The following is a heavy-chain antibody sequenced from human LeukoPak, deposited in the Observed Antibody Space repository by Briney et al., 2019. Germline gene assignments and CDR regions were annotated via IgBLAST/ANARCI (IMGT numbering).Heavy chain of an antibody. V-gene: IGHV3-23*01. D-gene: IGHD5-24*01. J-gene: IGHJ4*02. CDR1: GFTFSSYT. CDR3: AKSGYNRFDY. CDR2: ISGSGGST. Sequence: PGGSLRLSCAASGFTFSSYTMSWVRQAPGKGLEWVSAISGSGGSTYYADSVKGRFTISRDNSKNTLYLQMNSLIAEDTAVYYCAKSGYNRFDYWGQGTRVTVSS.